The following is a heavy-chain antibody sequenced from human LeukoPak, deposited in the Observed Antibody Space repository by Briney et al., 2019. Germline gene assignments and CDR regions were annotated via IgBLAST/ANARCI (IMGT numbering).Heavy chain of an antibody. V-gene: IGHV1-2*02. CDR1: GYTFTGYY. CDR2: INPNSGGT. CDR3: ARDLGYYSGSGSFFQH. J-gene: IGHJ1*01. D-gene: IGHD3-10*01. Sequence: ASVKVSCKASGYTFTGYYMHWVRQAPGQGLEWMGWINPNSGGTNYAQKFQGRVTMTRDTSISTAYMELSSLRSDDTAVYYCARDLGYYSGSGSFFQHWGQGTLVTVSS.